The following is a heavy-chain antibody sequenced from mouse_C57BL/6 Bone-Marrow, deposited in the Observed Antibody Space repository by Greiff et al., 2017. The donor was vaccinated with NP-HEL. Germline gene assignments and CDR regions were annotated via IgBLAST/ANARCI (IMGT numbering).Heavy chain of an antibody. CDR1: GFTFSSYG. J-gene: IGHJ3*01. V-gene: IGHV5-6*01. Sequence: DVQLQESGGDLVKPGGSLKLSCAASGFTFSSYGMSWVRQTPDKRLEWVATISSGGSYTYYPDSVKGRFTISRDNAKNTLYLQISSLKSEDTAMYYCARRGWRFAYWGQGTLVTVSA. CDR3: ARRGWRFAY. CDR2: ISSGGSYT. D-gene: IGHD2-3*01.